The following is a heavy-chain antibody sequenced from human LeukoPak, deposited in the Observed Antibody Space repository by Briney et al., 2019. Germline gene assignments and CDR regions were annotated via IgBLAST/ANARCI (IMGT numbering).Heavy chain of an antibody. CDR3: ARQSGSYYPHYFDY. CDR1: GGSISSSSYY. CDR2: IYYSGST. V-gene: IGHV4-39*01. D-gene: IGHD1-26*01. Sequence: SETLSLTCTVSGGSISSSSYYWGWIRQPPGKGLEWIGSIYYSGSTYYNLSLKSRVTISVDTSKNQFSLNLSSVTAADTAVYYCARQSGSYYPHYFDYWGQGTLVTVSS. J-gene: IGHJ4*02.